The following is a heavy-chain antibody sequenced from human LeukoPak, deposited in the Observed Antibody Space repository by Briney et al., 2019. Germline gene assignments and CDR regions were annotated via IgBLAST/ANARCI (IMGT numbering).Heavy chain of an antibody. CDR3: ARKHDRVGAVDY. Sequence: SETLSLTCTVSGYSISSGYYWGWIRQPPGKGLEWIGSIYHSGSTYYNPSLKSRVTISVDTSKNQFSLKLSSVTAADTAVYYCARKHDRVGAVDYWGQGTLVTVSS. D-gene: IGHD1-26*01. V-gene: IGHV4-38-2*02. J-gene: IGHJ4*02. CDR1: GYSISSGYY. CDR2: IYHSGST.